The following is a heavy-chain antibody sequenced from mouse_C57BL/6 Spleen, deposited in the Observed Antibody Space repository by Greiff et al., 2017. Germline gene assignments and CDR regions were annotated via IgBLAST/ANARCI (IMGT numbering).Heavy chain of an antibody. CDR2: ISSGSSTI. CDR1: GFTFSDYG. CDR3: ARGNYYWYFDV. J-gene: IGHJ1*03. V-gene: IGHV5-17*01. Sequence: EVKLQESGGGLVKPGGSLKLSCAASGFTFSDYGMHWVRQAPEKGLEWVAYISSGSSTIYYADTVKGRFTISRDNAKNTLFLQMTSLRSEDTAMYYCARGNYYWYFDVWGTGTTVTVSS. D-gene: IGHD2-1*01.